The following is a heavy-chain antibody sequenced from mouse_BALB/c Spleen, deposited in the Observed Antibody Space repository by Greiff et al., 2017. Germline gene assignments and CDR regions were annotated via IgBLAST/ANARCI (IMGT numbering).Heavy chain of an antibody. CDR1: GFTFSDYY. CDR2: ISDGGSYT. J-gene: IGHJ1*01. V-gene: IGHV5-4*02. Sequence: EVQLVESGGGLVKPGGSLKLSCAASGFTFSDYYMYWVRQTPEKRLEWVATISDGGSYTYYPDSVKGRFTISRDNAKNNLYLQMSSLKSEDTAMYYWAEYGNFDVWGAGTTVTVSS. D-gene: IGHD2-10*02. CDR3: AEYGNFDV.